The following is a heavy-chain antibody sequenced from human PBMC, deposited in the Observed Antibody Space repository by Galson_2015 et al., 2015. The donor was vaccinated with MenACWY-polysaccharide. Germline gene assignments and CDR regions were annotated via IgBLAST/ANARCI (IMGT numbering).Heavy chain of an antibody. V-gene: IGHV3-33*01. D-gene: IGHD2-2*01. CDR3: AREGSRIVFHAFDI. CDR1: GSRFSNSG. Sequence: SLRLSCAASGSRFSNSGMHWVRQAPGKGLEWVAVIQYDGSNKVYADFVKGRFTISRDNSKNTVFLEMNTLGVEDTAVYYCAREGSRIVFHAFDIWGQGTMVTVSS. J-gene: IGHJ3*02. CDR2: IQYDGSNK.